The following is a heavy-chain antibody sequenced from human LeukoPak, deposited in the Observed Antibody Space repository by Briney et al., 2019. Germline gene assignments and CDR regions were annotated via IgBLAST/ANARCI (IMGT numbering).Heavy chain of an antibody. J-gene: IGHJ4*02. CDR3: ASASWDYVWGSYRSKDDY. Sequence: ASVKVSRKASGYTFTGYYMHWVRQAPGQGLEWMGWINPNSGGTNYAQKFQGRVTMTRDTSISTAYMELSRLRSDDTAVYYCASASWDYVWGSYRSKDDYWGQGTLATVSS. D-gene: IGHD3-16*02. CDR1: GYTFTGYY. CDR2: INPNSGGT. V-gene: IGHV1-2*02.